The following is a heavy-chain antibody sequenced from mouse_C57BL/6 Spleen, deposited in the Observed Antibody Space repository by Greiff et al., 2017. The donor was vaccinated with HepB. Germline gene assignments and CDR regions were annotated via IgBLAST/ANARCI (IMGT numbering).Heavy chain of an antibody. V-gene: IGHV1-39*01. J-gene: IGHJ1*03. CDR3: ARMGNYERYFDV. CDR2: INPNYGTT. CDR1: GYSFTDYN. D-gene: IGHD2-1*01. Sequence: EVQLQESGPELVKPGASVKISCKASGYSFTDYNMNWVKQSNGKSLEWIGVINPNYGTTSYNQKFKGKATLTVDKSSSTAYMELRSLTSEDSAVYYCARMGNYERYFDVWGTGTTVTVSS.